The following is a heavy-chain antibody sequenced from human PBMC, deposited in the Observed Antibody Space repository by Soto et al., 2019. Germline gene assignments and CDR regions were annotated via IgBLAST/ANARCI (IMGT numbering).Heavy chain of an antibody. D-gene: IGHD3-10*01. CDR1: GGTFSSYA. Sequence: QVQLVQSGAEVKKPGSSVKVSCKASGGTFSSYAISWVRQAPGQGLEWMGGIIPIFGTANYAQKFQGRVTMTADESTSTAYMELSSLRSEDTAVYYCARVRRNGSGSYRSHQHFDYWGQGTLVTVSS. CDR2: IIPIFGTA. V-gene: IGHV1-69*01. CDR3: ARVRRNGSGSYRSHQHFDY. J-gene: IGHJ4*02.